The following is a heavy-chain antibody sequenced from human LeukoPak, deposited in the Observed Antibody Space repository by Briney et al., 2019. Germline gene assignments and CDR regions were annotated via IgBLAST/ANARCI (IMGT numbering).Heavy chain of an antibody. J-gene: IGHJ4*02. D-gene: IGHD3-9*01. CDR1: GFTFSSYE. CDR2: ISSSGSTI. Sequence: GGSLRLSCAASGFTFSSYEMNWVRQAPGKGLEWVSYISSSGSTIYYADSVKGRFTISRDNAKNSLYLQMTSLRAEDTAVYYGAREWYDILTGIPAFGFVYWGQGTLVTVSS. CDR3: AREWYDILTGIPAFGFVY. V-gene: IGHV3-48*03.